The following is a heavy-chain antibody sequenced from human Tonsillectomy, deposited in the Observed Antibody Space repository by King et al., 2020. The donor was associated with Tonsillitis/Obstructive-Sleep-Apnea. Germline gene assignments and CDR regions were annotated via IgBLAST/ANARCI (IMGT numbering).Heavy chain of an antibody. J-gene: IGHJ6*02. CDR3: ARDFSTFRAFGMDV. CDR1: GFTFSTYA. Sequence: QLVQSGGGVVQPGRSLRLSCSASGFTFSTYAMHWVRQAPGKGLEWGAIISYDGSNKYHADSVKGRFTISRDNSRNTLYLQMNSLRAEDTAVYYCARDFSTFRAFGMDVWGQGTSVTVSS. V-gene: IGHV3-30*04. D-gene: IGHD2-2*01. CDR2: ISYDGSNK.